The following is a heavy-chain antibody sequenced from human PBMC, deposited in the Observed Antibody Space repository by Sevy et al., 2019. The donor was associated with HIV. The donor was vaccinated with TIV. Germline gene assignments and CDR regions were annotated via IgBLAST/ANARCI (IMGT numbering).Heavy chain of an antibody. V-gene: IGHV4-34*01. CDR1: GGSFSGYY. J-gene: IGHJ4*02. Sequence: SETLSLTCAVYGGSFSGYYWSWIRQPPWKGLEWIGEINHSGSTNYNPSLKSRVTISVDTSKNQFSLKLSSVTAADTAVYYCARRGPSMITWEYYFDYWGQGTLVTVSS. CDR3: ARRGPSMITWEYYFDY. D-gene: IGHD3-16*01. CDR2: INHSGST.